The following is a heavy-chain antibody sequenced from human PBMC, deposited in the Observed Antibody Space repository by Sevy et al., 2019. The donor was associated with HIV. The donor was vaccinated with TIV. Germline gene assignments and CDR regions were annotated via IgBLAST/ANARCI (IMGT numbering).Heavy chain of an antibody. CDR2: INDSGIT. CDR1: GGSFSGYY. CDR3: ARSPPVVVVPGAPRWFDP. Sequence: SETLSLTCAVHGGSFSGYYWSWIRESPGKGLEWIGEINDSGITNYNPSLKSRVTISVDTSKKEFSLRLSSVTAADTAVYYCARSPPVVVVPGAPRWFDPWGHGTLVTVSS. J-gene: IGHJ5*02. V-gene: IGHV4-34*01. D-gene: IGHD2-2*01.